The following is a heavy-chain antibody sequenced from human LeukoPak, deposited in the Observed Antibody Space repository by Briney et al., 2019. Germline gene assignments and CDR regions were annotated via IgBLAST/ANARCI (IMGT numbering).Heavy chain of an antibody. V-gene: IGHV3-23*01. D-gene: IGHD3-10*01. CDR3: AREGVRGSGSYYNVKDY. CDR2: ISASGAGT. Sequence: GESLRLSRSVSGFTFSSYAVSWVRQAPGKGLEWVSSISASGAGTYYADSVKGRFTISRDNSKNTLYLQMNSLRAEDTAVYYCAREGVRGSGSYYNVKDYWGQGSLVTVSS. J-gene: IGHJ4*02. CDR1: GFTFSSYA.